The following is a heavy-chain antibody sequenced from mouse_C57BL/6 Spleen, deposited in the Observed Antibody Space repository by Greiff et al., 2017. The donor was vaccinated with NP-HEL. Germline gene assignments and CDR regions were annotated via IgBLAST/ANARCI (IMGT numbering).Heavy chain of an antibody. J-gene: IGHJ4*01. D-gene: IGHD2-2*01. CDR3: AKEGLRGAMDY. CDR2: IYPSDSET. CDR1: GYTFTSYW. Sequence: VQLHQPGAELVRPGSSVKLSCKASGYTFTSYWMDWVKQRPGQGLEWIGNIYPSDSETHYNQKFTDKATLTVDKSSSTAYMQLSSLTSEDSAVYYCAKEGLRGAMDYWGQGTSVTVSS. V-gene: IGHV1-61*01.